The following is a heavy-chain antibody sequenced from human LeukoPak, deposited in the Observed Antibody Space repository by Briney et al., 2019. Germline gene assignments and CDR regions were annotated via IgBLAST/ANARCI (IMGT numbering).Heavy chain of an antibody. Sequence: GESLKISCKSSGYSFSSYWISWVHQMPGKGLEWMGRIDPSDSYTNYSPSFQGHVTMSADKSISTAYLQWSSLKASDTAIYYCARHGSGSSWFDPWGQGTLVTVSS. J-gene: IGHJ5*02. CDR3: ARHGSGSSWFDP. CDR1: GYSFSSYW. V-gene: IGHV5-10-1*01. CDR2: IDPSDSYT. D-gene: IGHD1-26*01.